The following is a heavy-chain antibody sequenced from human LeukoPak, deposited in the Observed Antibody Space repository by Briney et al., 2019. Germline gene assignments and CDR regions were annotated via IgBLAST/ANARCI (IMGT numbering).Heavy chain of an antibody. V-gene: IGHV1-2*06. J-gene: IGHJ5*02. CDR2: INPNRGGT. D-gene: IGHD2-2*02. Sequence: ASVKVSCKASGYTFTGYYMHWVRQAPGQGLEWMGRINPNRGGTNYAQKFQGRVTMTRDTSISTAYMELSRLRSDDTAVYYCARGYCSSTSCYIDDPWGQGTLVTVSS. CDR1: GYTFTGYY. CDR3: ARGYCSSTSCYIDDP.